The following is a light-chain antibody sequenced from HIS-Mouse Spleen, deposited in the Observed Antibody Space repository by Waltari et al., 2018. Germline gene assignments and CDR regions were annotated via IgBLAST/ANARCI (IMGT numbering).Light chain of an antibody. J-gene: IGLJ3*02. Sequence: QSVLTQPPSASGTPGQRVTISCSGSSSNIGSNTVNWYQQLPGTAPKLRIYSNNQRPSGVPDRFSGSNSGTSASLAISGLQSEDEADYYCAAWDDSLNGWVFGGGTKLTVL. V-gene: IGLV1-44*01. CDR3: AAWDDSLNGWV. CDR1: SSNIGSNT. CDR2: SNN.